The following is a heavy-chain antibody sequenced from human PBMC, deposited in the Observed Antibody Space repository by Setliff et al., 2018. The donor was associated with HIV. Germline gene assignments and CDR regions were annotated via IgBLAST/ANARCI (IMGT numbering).Heavy chain of an antibody. J-gene: IGHJ5*02. Sequence: GGSLRLSCAASGFTFGDYGMSWVRQAPGKGLEWVSSINWNGDNRGYADSVKGRFTISRDNAKNSLYLQMNSLRAEDTAIYYCAKSLGLLKEGFDPWGRGTLVTVSS. D-gene: IGHD2-21*01. CDR2: INWNGDNR. CDR3: AKSLGLLKEGFDP. CDR1: GFTFGDYG. V-gene: IGHV3-20*04.